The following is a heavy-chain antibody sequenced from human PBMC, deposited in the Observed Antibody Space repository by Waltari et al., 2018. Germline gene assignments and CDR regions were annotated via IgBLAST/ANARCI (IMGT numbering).Heavy chain of an antibody. CDR3: ARHAGYSNYLVY. V-gene: IGHV3-53*01. D-gene: IGHD4-4*01. J-gene: IGHJ4*02. Sequence: EVQLVESGGGLIQPGGSLRLSCAASGFTVSNSYMSGVRQAPGKGLEWVYVIYSGGSTIYAESVKGRFTISRDNSKKTLYLQMNSLRAEDTAVYYCARHAGYSNYLVYWGQGTLVTVSS. CDR1: GFTVSNSY. CDR2: IYSGGST.